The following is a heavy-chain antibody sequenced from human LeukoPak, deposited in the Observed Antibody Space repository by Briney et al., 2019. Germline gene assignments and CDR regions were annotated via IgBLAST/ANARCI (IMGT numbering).Heavy chain of an antibody. D-gene: IGHD3-10*01. V-gene: IGHV3-21*01. CDR1: GFIFSTNS. CDR2: ISGNSVHI. Sequence: GGSLRLSCTAPGFIFSTNSMNWVRQAPGKGLEWVSSISGNSVHILYADSARDRFTISRDNAKNSVYLEMNSLRVEDTAVYYCARGETRGDTPGFETWGQGTLVTVSS. J-gene: IGHJ1*01. CDR3: ARGETRGDTPGFET.